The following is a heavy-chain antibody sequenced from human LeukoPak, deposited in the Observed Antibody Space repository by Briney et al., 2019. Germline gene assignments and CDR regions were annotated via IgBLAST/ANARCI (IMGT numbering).Heavy chain of an antibody. V-gene: IGHV4-59*01. CDR3: ARGYSYGSRPYFDY. J-gene: IGHJ4*02. Sequence: SETLSLTCTVSGGSISSYYWSWIRQPPGKGLEWLGYIYYSGSTNYNPSLKSRVTISVDTSKNQFSLKLSSVTAADTAVYYCARGYSYGSRPYFDYWGQGTLVTVSS. D-gene: IGHD5-18*01. CDR2: IYYSGST. CDR1: GGSISSYY.